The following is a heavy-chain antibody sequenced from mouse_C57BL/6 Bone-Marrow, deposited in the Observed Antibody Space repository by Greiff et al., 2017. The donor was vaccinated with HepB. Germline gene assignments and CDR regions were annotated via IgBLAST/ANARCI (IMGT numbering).Heavy chain of an antibody. D-gene: IGHD2-2*01. CDR1: GYTFTDYY. CDR2: INPYNGGT. J-gene: IGHJ4*01. V-gene: IGHV1-19*01. Sequence: EVQGVESGPVLVKPGASVKMSCKASGYTFTDYYMNWVKQSHGKSLEWIGVINPYNGGTSYNQKFKGKAALTVDKSSSTAYMELNSLTSEDSAVYYCARSGYDYYYAMDYWGQGTSVTVSS. CDR3: ARSGYDYYYAMDY.